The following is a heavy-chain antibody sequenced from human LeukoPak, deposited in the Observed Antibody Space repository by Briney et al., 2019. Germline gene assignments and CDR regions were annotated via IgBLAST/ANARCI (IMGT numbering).Heavy chain of an antibody. CDR2: IYTSGST. J-gene: IGHJ1*01. CDR3: AGDPGGYYYGHFQH. CDR1: GGSISSYY. V-gene: IGHV4-4*07. D-gene: IGHD3-22*01. Sequence: SETLSLTCTVSGGSISSYYWSWIRQPAGKGLEWIGRIYTSGSTNYNPSLKSRVTMSVDSSKNQFSLKLSSVTAADTAVYYCAGDPGGYYYGHFQHWGQGTLVTVSS.